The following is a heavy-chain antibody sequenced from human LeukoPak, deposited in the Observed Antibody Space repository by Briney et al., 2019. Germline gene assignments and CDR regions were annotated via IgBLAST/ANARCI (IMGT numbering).Heavy chain of an antibody. V-gene: IGHV3-30-3*01. CDR1: GFTFSSYA. J-gene: IGHJ6*02. CDR2: ISYDGSNK. Sequence: GGSLRLSCAASGFTFSSYAMHWVRLAPGKGLEWVAVISYDGSNKYYADSVKGRFTISRDNSKNTLYLQMNSLRAEDTAVYSCARVGAARSYYYYGMDVWGQGTTVTVSS. D-gene: IGHD6-6*01. CDR3: ARVGAARSYYYYGMDV.